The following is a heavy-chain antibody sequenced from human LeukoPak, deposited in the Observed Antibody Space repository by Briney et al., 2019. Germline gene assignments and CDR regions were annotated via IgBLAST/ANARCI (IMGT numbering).Heavy chain of an antibody. J-gene: IGHJ3*02. CDR1: GYTFTGYY. Sequence: ASVKVSCKASGYTFTGYYMHWVRQAPGQGLEWMGWINPNSGGTNYAQKFQGRVTMTRDTSISTAYMELSRLRSDDTAVYYCATANANDDAFDIWGQGTVVTVSS. CDR3: ATANANDDAFDI. CDR2: INPNSGGT. V-gene: IGHV1-2*02.